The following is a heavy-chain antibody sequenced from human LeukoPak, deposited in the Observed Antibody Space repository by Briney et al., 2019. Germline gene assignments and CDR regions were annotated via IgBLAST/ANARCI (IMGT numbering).Heavy chain of an antibody. CDR2: SSGYNGDT. D-gene: IGHD2-2*01. Sequence: ASVKVSCKASGYSLSTFGINWVRQAPGKGLEWMGWSSGYNGDTNYAQKVQGRVTMTTDTSTSTAYMELRSLKSDDTAVYYCARGCSSISCYVGLDYWGQGTQVTVSS. CDR3: ARGCSSISCYVGLDY. CDR1: GYSLSTFG. J-gene: IGHJ4*02. V-gene: IGHV1-18*01.